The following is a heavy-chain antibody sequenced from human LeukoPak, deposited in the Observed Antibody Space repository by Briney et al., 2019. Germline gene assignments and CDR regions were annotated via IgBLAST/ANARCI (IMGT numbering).Heavy chain of an antibody. CDR2: INRSGST. CDR1: GGSFSGYY. V-gene: IGHV4-34*01. J-gene: IGHJ6*02. CDR3: ARGNPRLGPSYYYYYGMDV. D-gene: IGHD3-16*01. Sequence: SETVSLTCAVYGGSFSGYYWSWIRQPPGKGLEWIGEINRSGSTNYNPSLKSRVTISVDTSKNQFSLKLSSVTAADTAVYYCARGNPRLGPSYYYYYGMDVWGQGTTVTVSS.